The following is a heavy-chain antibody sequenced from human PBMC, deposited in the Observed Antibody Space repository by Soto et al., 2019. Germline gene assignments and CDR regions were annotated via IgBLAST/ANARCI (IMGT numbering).Heavy chain of an antibody. D-gene: IGHD6-13*01. CDR1: GDSVSSGDYY. CDR3: ARSQNQQPVRSFSFNF. CDR2: ISYSGIT. J-gene: IGHJ4*02. Sequence: TSETLSLTCTVSGDSVSSGDYYWNWIRQLPGKGLEWIGYISYSGITSYNPSLKSRVSISVDTSKNQFSLKLNSVTAADTAMCYCARSQNQQPVRSFSFNFWGQGTLVTVSS. V-gene: IGHV4-31*03.